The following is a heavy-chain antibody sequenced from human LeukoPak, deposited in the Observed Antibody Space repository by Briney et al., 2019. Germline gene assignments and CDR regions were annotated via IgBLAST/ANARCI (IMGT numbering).Heavy chain of an antibody. CDR3: AREYDWDAFDI. CDR1: GFTFSSYG. J-gene: IGHJ3*02. V-gene: IGHV3-33*01. CDR2: IWYDGSNK. D-gene: IGHD3-3*01. Sequence: GGSLRLPCAASGFTFSSYGMHRVRQAPGKGLEWVAVIWYDGSNKYYADSVKGRFTISRDNSKNTLYLQMNSLRAEDTAVYYCAREYDWDAFDIWGQGTMVTVSS.